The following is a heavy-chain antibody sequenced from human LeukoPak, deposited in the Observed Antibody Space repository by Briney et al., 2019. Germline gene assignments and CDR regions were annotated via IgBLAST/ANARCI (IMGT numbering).Heavy chain of an antibody. CDR3: AKSRNPTVTRLGYYYGMDV. CDR1: GFTFSSYA. CDR2: ISGSGGST. Sequence: PGGSLRLSCAASGFTFSSYAMSWVRQAPGKGLEWVSAISGSGGSTYYADSVNGRFTISRDNSKNTLYLQMNSLRAEDTAVYYCAKSRNPTVTRLGYYYGMDVWGKGTTVTVSS. D-gene: IGHD4-17*01. V-gene: IGHV3-23*01. J-gene: IGHJ6*04.